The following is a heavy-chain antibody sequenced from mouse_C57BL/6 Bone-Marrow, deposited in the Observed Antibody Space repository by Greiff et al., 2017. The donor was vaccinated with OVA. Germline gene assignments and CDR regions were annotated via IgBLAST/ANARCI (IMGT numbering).Heavy chain of an antibody. CDR2: ISDGGSYT. V-gene: IGHV5-4*01. CDR3: ARDGLHFAY. Sequence: EVQGVESGGGLVKPGGSLKLSCAASGFTFSSYAMSWVRQTPEKRLEWVATISDGGSYTYYPDNVKGRFTISRDNTKNNLYLQMSHLKSEDTAMYYCARDGLHFAYWGQGTTLTVSS. CDR1: GFTFSSYA. J-gene: IGHJ2*01.